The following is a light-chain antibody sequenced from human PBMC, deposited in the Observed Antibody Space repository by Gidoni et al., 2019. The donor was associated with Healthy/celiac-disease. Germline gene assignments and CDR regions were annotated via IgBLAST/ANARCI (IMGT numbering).Light chain of an antibody. J-gene: IGKJ1*01. CDR1: QSVSSSY. V-gene: IGKV3-20*01. CDR2: GAS. Sequence: EIVLTQSPGTLSLSPGERATLSCRASQSVSSSYLAWYQHKPGQAPRLLISGASSRATGIPDRFRCSWSGTDFTLTISRLEPEDFAVYYFQQYGSSQWTFGQGTKVEIK. CDR3: QQYGSSQWT.